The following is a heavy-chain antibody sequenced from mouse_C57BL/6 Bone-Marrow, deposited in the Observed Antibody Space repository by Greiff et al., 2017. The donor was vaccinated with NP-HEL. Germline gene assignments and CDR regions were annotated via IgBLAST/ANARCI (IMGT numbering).Heavy chain of an antibody. CDR2: ISDGGSYT. D-gene: IGHD1-1*02. CDR1: GFTFSSYA. CDR3: ARVWFYYAMDY. J-gene: IGHJ4*01. V-gene: IGHV5-4*01. Sequence: EVQGVESGGGLVKPGGSLKLSCAASGFTFSSYAMSWVRQTPEKRLEWVATISDGGSYTYYPDNVKGRFTISRDKAKNNLYLQMSHLKSEDTAMYYGARVWFYYAMDYWGQGTSVTVSA.